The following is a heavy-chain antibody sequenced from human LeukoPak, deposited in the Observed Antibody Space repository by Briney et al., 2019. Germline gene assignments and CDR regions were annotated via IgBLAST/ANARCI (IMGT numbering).Heavy chain of an antibody. J-gene: IGHJ5*02. CDR1: GYTFTNHG. CDR2: ISGYTGKS. D-gene: IGHD3-3*01. CDR3: ARSGLSMTIGGVVVIGNWFDP. V-gene: IGHV1-18*01. Sequence: ASVKVSCKASGYTFTNHGINWVRQAPGQRLEWMGWISGYTGKSKYAQKFQGRGTMTTDTSTNSVYMELKSLTSDDTAVYYCARSGLSMTIGGVVVIGNWFDPWGQGTPVTVSS.